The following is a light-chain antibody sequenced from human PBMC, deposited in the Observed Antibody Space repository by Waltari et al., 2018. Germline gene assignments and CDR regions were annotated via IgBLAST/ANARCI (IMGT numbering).Light chain of an antibody. CDR2: RSS. V-gene: IGKV1-5*03. CDR3: QQYISYSLT. J-gene: IGKJ1*01. CDR1: QTTNRW. Sequence: DIQMTQSPSTLSASVGDRVTITCRASQTTNRWLAWYQQKPGKAPKLLIYRSSILESGVPSRFSGSGSGTEFTLTISSLQPDDFATYYCQQYISYSLTFGQGTKVEIK.